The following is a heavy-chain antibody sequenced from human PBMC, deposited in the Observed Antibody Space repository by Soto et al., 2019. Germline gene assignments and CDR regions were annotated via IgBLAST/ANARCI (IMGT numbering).Heavy chain of an antibody. J-gene: IGHJ5*02. CDR3: ARDPRGYDYGWFDP. Sequence: GGSQRVWWGASGVTFSGYGRNWVLQAKGKGLEWVSSISSSSSYIYYADSVKGRFTISRDNAKNSLYLQMNSLRAEDTAVYYCARDPRGYDYGWFDPWGQGTLVTVSS. D-gene: IGHD5-12*01. V-gene: IGHV3-21*01. CDR1: GVTFSGYG. CDR2: ISSSSSYI.